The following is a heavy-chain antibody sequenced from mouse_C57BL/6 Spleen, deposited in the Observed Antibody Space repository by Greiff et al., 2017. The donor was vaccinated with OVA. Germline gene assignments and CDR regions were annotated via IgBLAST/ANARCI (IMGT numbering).Heavy chain of an antibody. CDR1: GYTFTDYY. V-gene: IGHV1-75*01. CDR2: IFPGSGRT. D-gene: IGHD1-1*01. Sequence: QVQLQQSGPELVKPGASVKISCKASGYTFTDYYINWVKQRPGQGLEWIGWIFPGSGRTYYNEKFKGKATLTVDKSSSTAYMLLSSLTSEDSAVYFCATRLLRERNYAMDYWGQGTSVTVSS. CDR3: ATRLLRERNYAMDY. J-gene: IGHJ4*01.